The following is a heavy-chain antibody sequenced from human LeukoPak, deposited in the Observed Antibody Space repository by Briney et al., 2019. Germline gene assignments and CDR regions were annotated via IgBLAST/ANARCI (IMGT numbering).Heavy chain of an antibody. J-gene: IGHJ4*02. V-gene: IGHV3-23*01. CDR1: GFTFSGYA. D-gene: IGHD3-16*01. CDR3: AKETPSWGTFDY. Sequence: AGGPLRLSCAASGFTFSGYAMSWVRQAPGKGLEWVSAISGSGGTTHYADSVKGRFTISRDNSKNTLYLQMNSLRAEDTAVYYCAKETPSWGTFDYWGQGTLVTVSS. CDR2: ISGSGGTT.